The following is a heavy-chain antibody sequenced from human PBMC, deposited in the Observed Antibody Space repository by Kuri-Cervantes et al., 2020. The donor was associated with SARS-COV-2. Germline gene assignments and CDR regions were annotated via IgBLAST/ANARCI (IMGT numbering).Heavy chain of an antibody. CDR2: IYYSGST. D-gene: IGHD4-11*01. Sequence: SETLSLTCTVSGGSISSYYWSWIRQPPGKGLEWSGYIYYSGSTNYNPSLKSRVTISVDTSKNQFSLKLSSVTASDTAVYYWPNYDYSTLYFDYWGQGTLVTGSS. CDR3: PNYDYSTLYFDY. CDR1: GGSISSYY. V-gene: IGHV4-59*08. J-gene: IGHJ4*02.